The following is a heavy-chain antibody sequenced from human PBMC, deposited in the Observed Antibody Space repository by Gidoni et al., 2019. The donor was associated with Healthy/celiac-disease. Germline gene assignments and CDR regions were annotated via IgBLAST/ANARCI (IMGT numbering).Heavy chain of an antibody. D-gene: IGHD6-6*01. J-gene: IGHJ6*03. CDR2: ISWNSGSI. CDR3: AKEFSEYSSSSGTPHKNYYYYYMDV. V-gene: IGHV3-9*01. Sequence: VSGISWNSGSIGYADSVKGRFTISRDNAKNSLYLQMNSLRAEDTALYYCAKEFSEYSSSSGTPHKNYYYYYMDVWGKGTTVTVSS.